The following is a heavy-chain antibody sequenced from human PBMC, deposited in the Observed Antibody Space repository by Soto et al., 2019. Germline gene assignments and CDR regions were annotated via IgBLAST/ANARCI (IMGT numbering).Heavy chain of an antibody. Sequence: SETLSLTCTVSGGSVSSIHWGWIRQPPGKGLEWIGSIYYSGSTYYSPSLKSRVTISVDTSKNQFSLKLSSVTAADTAVYYCARGGALWFGELHPSGFDPWGQGTLVTVSS. CDR2: IYYSGST. V-gene: IGHV4-39*07. J-gene: IGHJ5*02. D-gene: IGHD3-10*01. CDR1: GGSVSSIH. CDR3: ARGGALWFGELHPSGFDP.